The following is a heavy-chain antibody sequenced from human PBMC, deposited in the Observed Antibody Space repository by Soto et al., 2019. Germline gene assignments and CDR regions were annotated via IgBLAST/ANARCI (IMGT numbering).Heavy chain of an antibody. CDR1: GFTFDDYA. D-gene: IGHD3-10*01. CDR3: AKDAITMVRGVISYYGMDV. V-gene: IGHV3-9*01. Sequence: DVQLVESGGGLVQPGRSLRLSCAASGFTFDDYAMHWVRQAPGKGLEWVSGISWNIGSIGYADSVKGRFTISRDNAKNSLYLQMNSLRAEDTALYYCAKDAITMVRGVISYYGMDVWGQGTTVTVSS. CDR2: ISWNIGSI. J-gene: IGHJ6*02.